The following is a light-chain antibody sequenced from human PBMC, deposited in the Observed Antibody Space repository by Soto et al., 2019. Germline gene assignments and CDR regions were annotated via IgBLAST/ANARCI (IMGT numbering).Light chain of an antibody. V-gene: IGKV3-20*01. J-gene: IGKJ1*01. CDR1: PGVSSSD. CDR3: QQYSSPRT. CDR2: DAS. Sequence: ELVWTQSPGTRSLSPGEGATLSGRASPGVSSSDLAWSQQKPGQVPRLLIYDASRRATGIPDRFSGSGSGTDFSLTISRLEPEDFAVYYCQQYSSPRTFGQGTKVDIK.